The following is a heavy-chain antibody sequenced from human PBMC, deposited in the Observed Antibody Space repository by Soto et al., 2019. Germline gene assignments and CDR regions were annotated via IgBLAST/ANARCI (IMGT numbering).Heavy chain of an antibody. V-gene: IGHV1-2*04. CDR2: INPKSGGT. CDR1: GYSFTDYH. Sequence: ASVKVSCKASGYSFTDYHIHWVRQAPGQGLEWLGRINPKSGGTSTAQKFQGWVTMTTDASISTASMELTRLTSDDTASYYCARGDSTDCSNGVCSFFYNHEMDVWGEGTTVTVS. D-gene: IGHD2-8*01. J-gene: IGHJ6*02. CDR3: ARGDSTDCSNGVCSFFYNHEMDV.